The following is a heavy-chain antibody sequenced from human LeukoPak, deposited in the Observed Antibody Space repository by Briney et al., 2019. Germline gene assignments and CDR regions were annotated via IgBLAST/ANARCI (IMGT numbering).Heavy chain of an antibody. Sequence: SETLSLTCTVSGGSISGDHGNWIRQPPEKGLEWIGYIYYSGGANYNPSLKSQVTISIDTSKNKFSLKLSSVTAADTAVYYCARRNDFGIWGQGTMVTVSS. CDR2: IYYSGGA. V-gene: IGHV4-59*08. J-gene: IGHJ3*02. CDR3: ARRNDFGI. CDR1: GGSISGDH.